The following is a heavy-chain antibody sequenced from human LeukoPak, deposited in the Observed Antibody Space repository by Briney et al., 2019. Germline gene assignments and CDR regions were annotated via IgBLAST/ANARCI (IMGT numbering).Heavy chain of an antibody. CDR1: GYTFTGYY. J-gene: IGHJ6*03. CDR2: INPNSGGT. CDR3: ARALSRYCSGGSCYSGYYYYYMDV. D-gene: IGHD2-15*01. V-gene: IGHV1-2*02. Sequence: GASVKVSCKASGYTFTGYYMHWVRQAPGQGLEWMGWINPNSGGTNYAQKFQGRVTMTRDTSISTAYMELSRLRSDDTAVYYCARALSRYCSGGSCYSGYYYYYMDVWGKGTTVTISS.